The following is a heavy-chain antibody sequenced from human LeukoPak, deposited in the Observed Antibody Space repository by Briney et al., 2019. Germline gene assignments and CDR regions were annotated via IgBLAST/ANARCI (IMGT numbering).Heavy chain of an antibody. D-gene: IGHD3-22*01. Sequence: GGSLRLSCAASGFTFSSYWMSWVRQAPGKRLEWVANIKRGGSERYYVDSVKGRFTISRDDAKNSLYLQMNSLRGEDTAVYYCARGYYYESSGYYGYWGQGTLVTVSS. CDR1: GFTFSSYW. CDR2: IKRGGSER. V-gene: IGHV3-7*04. CDR3: ARGYYYESSGYYGY. J-gene: IGHJ4*02.